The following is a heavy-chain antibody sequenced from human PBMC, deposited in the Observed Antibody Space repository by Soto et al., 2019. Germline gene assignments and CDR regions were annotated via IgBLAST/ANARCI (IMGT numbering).Heavy chain of an antibody. CDR1: GYTLTELS. D-gene: IGHD3-3*01. J-gene: IGHJ5*02. CDR2: FVPEDGET. CDR3: ATASPPRLTIFGRSAGMGFDP. V-gene: IGHV1-24*01. Sequence: QVQLVQSGAEVKKPGASVKVSCKVSGYTLTELSMHWVRQAPGKGLEWMGGFVPEDGETIYAQKFQGRVTMTEDTSTEPAYMELGSLRSADTAVYYCATASPPRLTIFGRSAGMGFDPWGQGTLVTVSS.